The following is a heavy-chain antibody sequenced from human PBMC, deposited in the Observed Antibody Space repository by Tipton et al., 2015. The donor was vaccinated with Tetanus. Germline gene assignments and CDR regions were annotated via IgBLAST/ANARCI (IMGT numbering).Heavy chain of an antibody. CDR1: GFTFSDYA. J-gene: IGHJ4*01. CDR3: AKGGELLLRVVFDY. CDR2: ITASGGSA. D-gene: IGHD2-15*01. V-gene: IGHV3-23*01. Sequence: SLRLSCTASGFTFSDYATNWVRQAPGKGLEWVSGITASGGSAKYADSVEGRVTISRDNPKNTLYLQMSGLRVEDTAVYYCAKGGELLLRVVFDYWGHGTLVTVSS.